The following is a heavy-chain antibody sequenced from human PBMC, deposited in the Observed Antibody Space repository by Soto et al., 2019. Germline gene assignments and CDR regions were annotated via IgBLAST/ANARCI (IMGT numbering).Heavy chain of an antibody. V-gene: IGHV4-4*07. CDR2: LYTRGTT. CDR3: ARGSDGVWNWFDP. Sequence: SETLSLTCSVSGASISNFYWSWIRQSAGKGLEWIGRLYTRGTTDYNPSLMSRVTISVDRSQNHFSLKLTSVTAADTAVYYCARGSDGVWNWFDPWGQGTQVTVSS. CDR1: GASISNFY. D-gene: IGHD2-21*02. J-gene: IGHJ5*02.